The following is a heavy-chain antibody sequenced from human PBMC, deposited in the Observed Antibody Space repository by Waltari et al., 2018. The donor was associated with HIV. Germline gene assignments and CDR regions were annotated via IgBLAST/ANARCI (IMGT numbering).Heavy chain of an antibody. V-gene: IGHV4-34*01. J-gene: IGHJ4*02. Sequence: QVQLQQWGAGLLKPSETLSLTCAVYGGSFSGYYWSWIRQPPGKGLEWIGEINHRGSNNHNPSLKSRVTISVDTSKNQFSLKLSSVTAADTAVYYCARGRYYDSSGYPYFDYWGQGTLVTVSS. CDR3: ARGRYYDSSGYPYFDY. CDR2: INHRGSN. CDR1: GGSFSGYY. D-gene: IGHD3-22*01.